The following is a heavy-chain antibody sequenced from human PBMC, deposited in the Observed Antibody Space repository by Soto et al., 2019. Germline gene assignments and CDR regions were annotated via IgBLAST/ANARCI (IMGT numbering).Heavy chain of an antibody. CDR2: MYHSGTS. V-gene: IGHV4-38-2*02. Sequence: HSEPLSLTCAVSGYSISSGYYWGWIRQPPGKGLEWIGSMYHSGTSFYNPSLESRVIVSVDTSKNQFSLRLSSVTAEDTAVYYCARDSTYLHTSGPSWGQGTLVTVSS. D-gene: IGHD3-22*01. J-gene: IGHJ5*02. CDR3: ARDSTYLHTSGPS. CDR1: GYSISSGYY.